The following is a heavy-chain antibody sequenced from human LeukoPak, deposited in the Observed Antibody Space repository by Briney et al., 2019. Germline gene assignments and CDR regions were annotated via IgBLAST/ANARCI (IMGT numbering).Heavy chain of an antibody. J-gene: IGHJ4*02. CDR2: INNAGTGT. D-gene: IGHD2-8*01. Sequence: EFLRVSSAASGFCFSACWIHRVRHAREEGRAWVSRINNAGTGTAYADSVRGRFTISRVNVENTLYLQMNSLSADDTAMYYCVRYDEDARRFDYWGQGTLVTVSS. V-gene: IGHV3-74*03. CDR3: VRYDEDARRFDY. CDR1: GFCFSACW.